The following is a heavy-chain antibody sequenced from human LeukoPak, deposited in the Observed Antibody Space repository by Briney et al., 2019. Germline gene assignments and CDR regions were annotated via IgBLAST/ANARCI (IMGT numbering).Heavy chain of an antibody. CDR1: GGSFSGYY. V-gene: IGHV4-34*01. CDR3: ARGSHYDFWSGPYGMDV. D-gene: IGHD3-3*01. J-gene: IGHJ6*02. Sequence: SETLSLTCAVYGGSFSGYYWSWIRQPPGKGLEWIGEINHRGSTNYNPSLKSRVTISVDTSKNQFSLKLSSVTAADTAVYYCARGSHYDFWSGPYGMDVWGQGTTVTVSS. CDR2: INHRGST.